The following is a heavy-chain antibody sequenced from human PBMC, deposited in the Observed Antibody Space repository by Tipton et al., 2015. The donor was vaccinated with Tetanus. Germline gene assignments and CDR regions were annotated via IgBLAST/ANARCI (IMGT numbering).Heavy chain of an antibody. V-gene: IGHV4-31*02. D-gene: IGHD5-24*01. J-gene: IGHJ4*02. CDR2: IYYRGST. CDR1: GGSISSCGYY. Sequence: LRLSCTVSGGSISSCGYYWSWIRQHPGKGLEWIGYIYYRGSTYYNPSLKSRVTISVDTSKNQSSLKLSSVTAADTAVYYCARTGDGYNYPGPQFDYWGQGTLVTVSS. CDR3: ARTGDGYNYPGPQFDY.